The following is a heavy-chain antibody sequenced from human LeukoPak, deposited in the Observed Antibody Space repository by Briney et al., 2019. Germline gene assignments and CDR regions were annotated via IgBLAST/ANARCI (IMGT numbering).Heavy chain of an antibody. Sequence: SETLSLTCTVSGGSISSSSYYWGWIRQPPGKGLEWIGRIYYSGSTYYNPSLKSRVTISVDPSKNQFSLKLSSVTAADTAVYYCARREKSGAVAGSIDYWGQGTLVTVSS. CDR3: ARREKSGAVAGSIDY. V-gene: IGHV4-39*01. CDR2: IYYSGST. CDR1: GGSISSSSYY. J-gene: IGHJ4*02. D-gene: IGHD6-19*01.